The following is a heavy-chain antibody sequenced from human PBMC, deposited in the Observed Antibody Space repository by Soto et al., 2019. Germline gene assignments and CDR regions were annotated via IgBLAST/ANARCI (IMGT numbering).Heavy chain of an antibody. CDR1: GGSISSGGYY. J-gene: IGHJ4*02. D-gene: IGHD2-21*02. CDR2: IYYSGST. Sequence: QVQLQESGPGLVKPSQTLSLTCTVSGGSISSGGYYWSWIRQHPGKGLEWIGYIYYSGSTYYNPSLQSRVTISVDTSKNQFSLKLSSVTAADTAVYYCARGPHIVVVTAAPDYWGQGTLVTVSS. CDR3: ARGPHIVVVTAAPDY. V-gene: IGHV4-31*03.